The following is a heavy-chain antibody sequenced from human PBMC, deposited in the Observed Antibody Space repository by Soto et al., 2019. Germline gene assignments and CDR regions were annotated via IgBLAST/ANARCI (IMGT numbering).Heavy chain of an antibody. D-gene: IGHD3-10*01. V-gene: IGHV4-34*01. CDR3: ARGRMVRGVIGAIRRAVAGRYGLDF. CDR2: IHHSGST. CDR1: GGILRGYY. J-gene: IGHJ6*02. Sequence: SEALPLTCAVSGGILRGYYWRWFRLPPGKGLEWIGEIHHSGSTNYNPSLKSRVTISVDTSKNQFSLKLSSVTAADTAVYYCARGRMVRGVIGAIRRAVAGRYGLDFCGQGTTVTGS.